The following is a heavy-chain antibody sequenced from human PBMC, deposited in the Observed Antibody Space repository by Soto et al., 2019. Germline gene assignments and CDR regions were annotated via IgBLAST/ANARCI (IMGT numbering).Heavy chain of an antibody. D-gene: IGHD6-13*01. J-gene: IGHJ3*02. CDR2: IYSDDSTS. CDR1: GFTFSTYW. Sequence: EMQLVESGGGLVQPGGSLRLSCAASGFTFSTYWMYWVRQAPGKGLVWVSRIYSDDSTSNYADSVKGRFTISRDKAKNTLFLQMNSLRVEDTAVYYCGRDGTGAAALDIWGQGTMVTVSS. CDR3: GRDGTGAAALDI. V-gene: IGHV3-74*01.